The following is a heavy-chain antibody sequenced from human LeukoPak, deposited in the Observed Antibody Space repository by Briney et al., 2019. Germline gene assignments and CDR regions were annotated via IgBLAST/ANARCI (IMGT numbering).Heavy chain of an antibody. V-gene: IGHV4-31*03. CDR2: IYYSGST. CDR3: ARGEITVTTTN. J-gene: IGHJ4*02. CDR1: GGSISSGGYY. D-gene: IGHD4-17*01. Sequence: SQTLPLTCTVSGGSISSGGYYWSWIRQHPGKGLEWIGYIYYSGSTYYNPSLKSRVTISVDTSKNQFSLKLSSVTAADTAVYYCARGEITVTTTNWGQGTLVTVSS.